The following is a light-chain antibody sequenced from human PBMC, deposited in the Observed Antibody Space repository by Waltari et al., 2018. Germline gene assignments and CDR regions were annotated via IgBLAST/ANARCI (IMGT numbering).Light chain of an antibody. CDR1: SSDVGGYKY. V-gene: IGLV2-14*03. Sequence: QSALTQPASVSGSPGQSITISCTGTSSDVGGYKYVSWYQQHPGKAPKLMIYDVNNRPSEISIRFSGSKSGNTASLTISGLQAEDEADYYCSSYTSSGTLVLFGGGTKLTVL. CDR2: DVN. CDR3: SSYTSSGTLVL. J-gene: IGLJ2*01.